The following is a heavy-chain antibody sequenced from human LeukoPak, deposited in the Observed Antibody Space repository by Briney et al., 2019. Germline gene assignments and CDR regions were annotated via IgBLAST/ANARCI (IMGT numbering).Heavy chain of an antibody. Sequence: PSETLSLTCTVSGYSISSGYYWGWIRQPPGKGLEWIGSIYHSGSTYYNPSLKSRVTISVDTSKNQFSLKLSSVTAADTAVYYCARPLTGDGYNDFDYWGQGTLVTVSS. CDR2: IYHSGST. V-gene: IGHV4-38-2*02. D-gene: IGHD5-24*01. J-gene: IGHJ4*02. CDR3: ARPLTGDGYNDFDY. CDR1: GYSISSGYY.